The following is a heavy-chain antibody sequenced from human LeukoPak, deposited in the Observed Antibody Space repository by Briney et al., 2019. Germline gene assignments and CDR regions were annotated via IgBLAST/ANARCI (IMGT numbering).Heavy chain of an antibody. Sequence: GGSLRLSCAASRFTFSSYGMHWVRQAPGKGLECVAYIQYDGSNEQYADSVKGRFSISRDSSKNILYLQMNSLRAEDTAVYYCAGINDYGDPTGAFDIWGQGTMVTVSS. CDR1: RFTFSSYG. CDR3: AGINDYGDPTGAFDI. V-gene: IGHV3-30*02. J-gene: IGHJ3*02. CDR2: IQYDGSNE. D-gene: IGHD4-17*01.